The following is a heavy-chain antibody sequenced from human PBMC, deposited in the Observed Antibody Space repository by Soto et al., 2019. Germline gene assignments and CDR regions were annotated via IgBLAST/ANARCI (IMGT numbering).Heavy chain of an antibody. CDR1: GGSISSSSYY. J-gene: IGHJ4*02. V-gene: IGHV4-39*01. D-gene: IGHD3-22*01. CDR3: AGRPVRVAITGCDY. Sequence: QLQLQESGPGLVKPSETLSLTCTVSGGSISSSSYYWGWIRQPPGKGLEGIGSIYYSGSTYYNPSLKSRGTISVDTSKNQFSLKLSSMTAADTAVYYCAGRPVRVAITGCDYWGQGTLVTVSS. CDR2: IYYSGST.